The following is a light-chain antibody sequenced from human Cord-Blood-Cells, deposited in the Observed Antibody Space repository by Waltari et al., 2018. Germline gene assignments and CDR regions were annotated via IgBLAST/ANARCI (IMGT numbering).Light chain of an antibody. V-gene: IGLV2-14*01. CDR1: SSDVGGYNY. J-gene: IGLJ3*02. CDR3: SSYTSSSTWV. CDR2: DVS. Sequence: QSALTQPASVSGSPGQSITISCTGTSSDVGGYNYVSWYQQHPGKAPKLMIYDVSKRPSGVYNRFSGSKSSNTASLTIAGLQAEDEADYYCSSYTSSSTWVFGGGTKLTVL.